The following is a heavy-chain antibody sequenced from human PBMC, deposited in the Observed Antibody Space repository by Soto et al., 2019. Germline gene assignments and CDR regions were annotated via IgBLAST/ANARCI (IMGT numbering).Heavy chain of an antibody. D-gene: IGHD3-22*01. J-gene: IGHJ6*02. V-gene: IGHV3-23*01. CDR2: ISGSGGST. CDR3: ANEHYYDSQLFYYYGMDV. Sequence: EVQLLESGGGLVQPGGSLRLSCAASGFTFSSYAMSWVRQAPGKGLEWVSAISGSGGSTYYADSVKGRFTISRDNSKNTLYLQMNSLRAEDTAVYYCANEHYYDSQLFYYYGMDVWGQGTTVTVSS. CDR1: GFTFSSYA.